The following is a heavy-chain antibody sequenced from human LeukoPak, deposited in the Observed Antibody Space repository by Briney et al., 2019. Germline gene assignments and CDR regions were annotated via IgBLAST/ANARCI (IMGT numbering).Heavy chain of an antibody. CDR3: ARDLLFGELGY. Sequence: SETLSLTCTVSGGSVSSGSYYWSWLRQPPGKGLEWIGYIYYSGSNNYNPSLKSRVTISVDTSKNQFSLKLSSVTAADTAVYYCARDLLFGELGYWGQGTLVTVSS. CDR2: IYYSGSN. V-gene: IGHV4-61*01. CDR1: GGSVSSGSYY. D-gene: IGHD3-16*01. J-gene: IGHJ4*02.